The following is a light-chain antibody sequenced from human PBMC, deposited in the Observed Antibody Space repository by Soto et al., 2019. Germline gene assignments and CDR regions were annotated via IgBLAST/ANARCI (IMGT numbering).Light chain of an antibody. CDR2: GAS. Sequence: EIVLTQSPGTLSLSPGERATLSCRASQSVSTTNLAWYQQKPGQAPRLLIYGASSRATGIPDRFSGSGSGTDFTLTISRLAPEDFVVYYCQQYGSSPWTFGQGTKVEIK. V-gene: IGKV3-20*01. CDR1: QSVSTTN. J-gene: IGKJ1*01. CDR3: QQYGSSPWT.